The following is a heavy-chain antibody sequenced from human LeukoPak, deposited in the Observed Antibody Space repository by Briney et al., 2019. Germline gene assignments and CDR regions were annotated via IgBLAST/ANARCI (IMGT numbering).Heavy chain of an antibody. D-gene: IGHD3-22*01. CDR2: IYYSGST. CDR3: ARGGYYYDSSGYIDY. CDR1: GGSISSYS. Sequence: PSETLSLTCTVAGGSISSYSWSWIRQPPGKGLEWIGYIYYSGSTNYNPSLKSRVTISVDTSKNQLSLKLSCVTAADTAVYYCARGGYYYDSSGYIDYWGQGTLVTVSS. V-gene: IGHV4-59*01. J-gene: IGHJ4*02.